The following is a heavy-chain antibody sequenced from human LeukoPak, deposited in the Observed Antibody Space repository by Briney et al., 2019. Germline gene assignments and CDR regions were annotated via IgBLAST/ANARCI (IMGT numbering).Heavy chain of an antibody. V-gene: IGHV1-8*01. CDR3: ATAPMGTAALY. J-gene: IGHJ4*02. CDR2: MNPVSGIA. D-gene: IGHD2-2*01. Sequence: ASVKVSCNASGYPFTNFDINWVRQAPGQGLEWMGWMNPVSGIAGSAQKFQGRVSLTRDMSISTAYMELSSLRSDDTAFYYCATAPMGTAALYWGQGTLAPVSS. CDR1: GYPFTNFD.